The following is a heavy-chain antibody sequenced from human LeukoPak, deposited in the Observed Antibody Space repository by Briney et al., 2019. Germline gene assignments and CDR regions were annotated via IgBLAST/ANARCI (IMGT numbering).Heavy chain of an antibody. CDR3: AKQTPYYYDSSGYYGN. CDR2: ISGSGGST. CDR1: GFTFSSYA. Sequence: GVSLRLSCAASGFTFSSYAMSWVRQAPGKGLEWVSAISGSGGSTYYADSVKGRFTISRDNSKNTLYLQMNSLRAEDTAVYYCAKQTPYYYDSSGYYGNWGQGTLVTVSS. D-gene: IGHD3-22*01. V-gene: IGHV3-23*01. J-gene: IGHJ4*02.